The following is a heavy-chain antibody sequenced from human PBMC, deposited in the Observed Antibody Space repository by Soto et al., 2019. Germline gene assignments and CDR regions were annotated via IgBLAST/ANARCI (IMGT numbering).Heavy chain of an antibody. J-gene: IGHJ6*02. Sequence: QVQLVQSGAEVKKPGSSVKVSCKASGGTFSSYAISWVRQAPGQGLEWMGGIIPSFGTANYAQKFQGRVTITADESTSTAYMELSSLRCEDTAVYYCAGLLYSCYERAHYYYYGMDVWGQGTTVTVSS. CDR3: AGLLYSCYERAHYYYYGMDV. D-gene: IGHD5-12*01. CDR2: IIPSFGTA. CDR1: GGTFSSYA. V-gene: IGHV1-69*01.